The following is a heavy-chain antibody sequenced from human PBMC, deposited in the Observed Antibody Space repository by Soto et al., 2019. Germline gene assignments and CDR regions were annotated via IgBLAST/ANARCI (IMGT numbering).Heavy chain of an antibody. J-gene: IGHJ4*02. D-gene: IGHD2-2*02. CDR3: ATDCSTTSCYREAGDY. CDR2: ISSSSSTI. CDR1: GFTFSNFG. Sequence: QHGGSLRLSCAESGFTFSNFGMNWVRQAPGKGLEWVSYISSSSSTIYYADSVKGRFTISRDNAKNSLYLQMNSLRAEDTAVYYCATDCSTTSCYREAGDYWGQGTLVTVSS. V-gene: IGHV3-48*01.